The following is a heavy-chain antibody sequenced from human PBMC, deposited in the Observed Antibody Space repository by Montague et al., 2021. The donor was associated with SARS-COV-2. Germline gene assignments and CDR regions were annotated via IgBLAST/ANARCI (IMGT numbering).Heavy chain of an antibody. J-gene: IGHJ6*02. V-gene: IGHV3-13*04. CDR1: GFTFSSYD. CDR2: IGTAGDT. Sequence: SLRLSCAASGFTFSSYDMHWVRQATGKGLEWVSAIGTAGDTYYPGSVKGRFTISRENAKNSLYLQMNSLRAGDTAVYYCARGVTMVQGVINYYYGMDVWGQGTTVTVSS. D-gene: IGHD3-10*01. CDR3: ARGVTMVQGVINYYYGMDV.